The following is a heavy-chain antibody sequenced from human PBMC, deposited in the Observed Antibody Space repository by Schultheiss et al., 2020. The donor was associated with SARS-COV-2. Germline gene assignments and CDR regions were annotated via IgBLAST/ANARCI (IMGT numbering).Heavy chain of an antibody. V-gene: IGHV3-21*01. CDR2: ISGSGGST. CDR3: ADSSDGYGMDV. Sequence: GGSLRLSCAASGFTFSSYSMNWVRQAPGKGLEWVSAISGSGGSTYYADSVKGRFTISRDNAKNSLYLQMNSLRAEDTAVYYCADSSDGYGMDVWGQGTTVTVSS. J-gene: IGHJ6*02. D-gene: IGHD6-25*01. CDR1: GFTFSSYS.